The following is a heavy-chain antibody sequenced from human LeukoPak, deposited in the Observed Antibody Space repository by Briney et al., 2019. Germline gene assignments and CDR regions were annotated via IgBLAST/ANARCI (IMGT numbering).Heavy chain of an antibody. J-gene: IGHJ4*02. Sequence: PSETLSLTCTVSGGSISSYYWSWIRQPPGKGLEWIGYIYYSGSTNYNPSLKSRVTISVDTSKNQFSLKLSSVTAADTAVYYCARAFGYTYPSGSSHRGNFVFDSWGQGTVVTVSS. CDR3: ARAFGYTYPSGSSHRGNFVFDS. D-gene: IGHD3-10*01. CDR2: IYYSGST. V-gene: IGHV4-59*01. CDR1: GGSISSYY.